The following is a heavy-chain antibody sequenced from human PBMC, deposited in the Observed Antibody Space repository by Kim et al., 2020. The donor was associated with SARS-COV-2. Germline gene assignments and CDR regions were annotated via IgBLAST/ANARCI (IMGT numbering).Heavy chain of an antibody. CDR2: IYPGDSDT. V-gene: IGHV5-51*01. J-gene: IGHJ3*02. CDR1: GYSFTSYW. Sequence: GESLKISCKGSGYSFTSYWIGWVRQMPGKGLEWMGIIYPGDSDTRYSPSFQGQVTISADKSISTAYLQWSSLKASDTAMYYCATTRLAYCGGDCSDDAFDIWGQGTMVTVSS. CDR3: ATTRLAYCGGDCSDDAFDI. D-gene: IGHD2-21*02.